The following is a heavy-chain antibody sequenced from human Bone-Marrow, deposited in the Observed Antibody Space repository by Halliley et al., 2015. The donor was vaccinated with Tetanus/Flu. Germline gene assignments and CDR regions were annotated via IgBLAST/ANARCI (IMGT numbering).Heavy chain of an antibody. D-gene: IGHD2-8*01. J-gene: IGHJ4*02. CDR1: GFSFGSYA. Sequence: SLRLSCTASGFSFGSYAFNWVRQAPGKGQEWEWVSGFGGGGLNYADSVKGRFAISRDTSRGTMYLQMNSLRGADTAKYFCPRVLGGHESCSTIGCPTGVWGPGSPVPVPS. CDR2: SGFGGGGL. CDR3: PRVLGGHESCSTIGCPTGV. V-gene: IGHV3-23*01.